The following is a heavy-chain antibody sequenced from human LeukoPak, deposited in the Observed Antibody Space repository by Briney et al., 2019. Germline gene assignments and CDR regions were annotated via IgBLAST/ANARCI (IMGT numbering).Heavy chain of an antibody. V-gene: IGHV3-11*04. D-gene: IGHD1-26*01. CDR1: GFPFSDYY. CDR2: ISSSGSTI. J-gene: IGHJ3*02. CDR3: ARASLVGATRYHDAFDI. Sequence: GGSLRLSCAASGFPFSDYYMSWIRQAPGKGLEWVSYISSSGSTIYYADSVKGRFTISRDNAKNSLYLQMNSLRAADTAVYYCARASLVGATRYHDAFDIWGQGTMVTVSS.